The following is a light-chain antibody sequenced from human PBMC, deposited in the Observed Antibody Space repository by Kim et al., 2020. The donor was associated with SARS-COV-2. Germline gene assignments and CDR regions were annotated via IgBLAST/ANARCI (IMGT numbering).Light chain of an antibody. CDR2: AAA. V-gene: IGKV3-20*01. Sequence: SPGERATLSCRSSQSVSNSYLAWYQQDPVPAPCLLIYAAASRSTRIPDRFSGSESGTDFTFSISRLQPEVFAVYFYQQNGSAPLTFGGGAKVYIK. CDR3: QQNGSAPLT. CDR1: QSVSNSY. J-gene: IGKJ4*01.